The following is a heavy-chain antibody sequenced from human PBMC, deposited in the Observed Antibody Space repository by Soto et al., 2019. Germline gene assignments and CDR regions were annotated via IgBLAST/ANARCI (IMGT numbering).Heavy chain of an antibody. CDR2: IYYSGST. CDR1: GGSISSYY. J-gene: IGHJ4*02. V-gene: IGHV4-59*01. D-gene: IGHD6-19*01. Sequence: QVQLQESGPGLVKLSETLSLTCTVSGGSISSYYWSWIRQPPGKGLEWIGYIYYSGSTNYNPSLKSRVTISVDTSKNQFSLKLSSVTAADTAVYYCARESGWFDYWGQGTLVTVSS. CDR3: ARESGWFDY.